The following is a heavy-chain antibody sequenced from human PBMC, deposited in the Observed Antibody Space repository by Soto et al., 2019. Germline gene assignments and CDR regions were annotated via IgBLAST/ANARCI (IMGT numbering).Heavy chain of an antibody. CDR2: ISGSGGST. CDR3: AKDLITAFYDFWSGLYGMDV. J-gene: IGHJ6*02. CDR1: GFTFSSYA. V-gene: IGHV3-23*01. D-gene: IGHD3-3*01. Sequence: PGGSLRLSCAASGFTFSSYAMSWVRQAPGKGLEWVSAISGSGGSTYYADSVKGRFTISRDNSKNTLYLQMNSLRAEDTAVYYCAKDLITAFYDFWSGLYGMDVWGQGTTVTVS.